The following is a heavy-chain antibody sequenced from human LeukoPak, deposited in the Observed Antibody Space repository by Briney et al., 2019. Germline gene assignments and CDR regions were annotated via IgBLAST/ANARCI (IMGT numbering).Heavy chain of an antibody. Sequence: GGSLRLSCAASGFTFSSYWMSWVRQAPGKGLEWVANIKQDGSEKYYVDSVKGRFTISRDNAKNSLYLQMNSLRAEDTAVYYCARDSITMVRGSMDVWGKGTTVTISS. V-gene: IGHV3-7*01. J-gene: IGHJ6*03. CDR1: GFTFSSYW. CDR3: ARDSITMVRGSMDV. CDR2: IKQDGSEK. D-gene: IGHD3-10*01.